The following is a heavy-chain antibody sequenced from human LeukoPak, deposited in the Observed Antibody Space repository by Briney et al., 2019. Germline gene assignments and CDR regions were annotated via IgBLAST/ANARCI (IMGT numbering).Heavy chain of an antibody. J-gene: IGHJ4*02. V-gene: IGHV4-34*01. CDR1: GGSFSGYY. CDR3: ARGRGFGVIDY. CDR2: INHSGST. Sequence: SETLSLTCAVYGGSFSGYYWSWIRQPPGKGLEWIGEINHSGSTNYNPSLKSRVTISVDTSKNQFSLKLSSVTAADTAVYDCARGRGFGVIDYWGQGTLVTVSS. D-gene: IGHD3-3*01.